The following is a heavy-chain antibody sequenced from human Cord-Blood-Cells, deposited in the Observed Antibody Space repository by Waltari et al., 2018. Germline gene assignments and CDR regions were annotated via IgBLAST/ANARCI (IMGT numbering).Heavy chain of an antibody. CDR3: ARGYCSSTSCYTRRGNYFDY. V-gene: IGHV4-34*01. CDR1: GGSFSGYY. D-gene: IGHD2-2*02. Sequence: QVQLQQSGAGLLKPSETLSLTCAVYGGSFSGYYWRWIPQPPGKGLEWIGEINHSGSTKYNPPRKSRVTISVDTSKNQFSLKLSAVTAADTAVYYCARGYCSSTSCYTRRGNYFDYWGQGTLVTVSS. J-gene: IGHJ4*02. CDR2: INHSGST.